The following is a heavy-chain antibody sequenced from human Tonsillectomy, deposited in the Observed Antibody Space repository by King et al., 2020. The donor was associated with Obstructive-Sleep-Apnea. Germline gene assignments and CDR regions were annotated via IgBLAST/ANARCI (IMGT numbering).Heavy chain of an antibody. CDR3: ARSTYWGGDCYAPYYFDY. J-gene: IGHJ4*02. D-gene: IGHD2-21*02. V-gene: IGHV4-4*02. CDR2: MYHSGST. Sequence: VQLPESGPGLVKPSGTLSLTCAVSGGSISSSNWWSWVRQPPGKGLEWIGEMYHSGSTNYNPSLKSRVTISVDKSKNLFFLKLSSLIAADPAVYYVARSTYWGGDCYAPYYFDYWGQGTLVTVSS. CDR1: GGSISSSNW.